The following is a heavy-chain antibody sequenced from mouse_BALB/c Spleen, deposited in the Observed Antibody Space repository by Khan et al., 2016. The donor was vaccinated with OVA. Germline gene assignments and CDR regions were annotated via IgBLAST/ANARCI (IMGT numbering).Heavy chain of an antibody. CDR2: INTRSGYT. J-gene: IGHJ2*01. Sequence: QVQLQQSGAELAKPGASVKMSCKASGYTFSNYWIHWVKQRPGQGLEWIGYINTRSGYTYYNQTFNEKATLTTDKSSSTAYMQLSSLTSEDSAVYYCARDRIDYWGQGTTLTVSS. CDR3: ARDRIDY. V-gene: IGHV1-7*01. CDR1: GYTFSNYW.